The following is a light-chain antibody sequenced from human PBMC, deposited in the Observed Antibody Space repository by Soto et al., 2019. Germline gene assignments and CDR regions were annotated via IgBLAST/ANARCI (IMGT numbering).Light chain of an antibody. CDR2: KAS. CDR3: QYWDDYSWT. CDR1: QSITDW. J-gene: IGKJ1*01. Sequence: DIQMTQSPSTLSASVGDRVTITCRASQSITDWLAWYQQKPGKAPKFLIYKASNLEGGVPSRFSGSGSGTEFTLTISSVQHDDFATYYCQYWDDYSWTFGQGTKVEIK. V-gene: IGKV1-5*03.